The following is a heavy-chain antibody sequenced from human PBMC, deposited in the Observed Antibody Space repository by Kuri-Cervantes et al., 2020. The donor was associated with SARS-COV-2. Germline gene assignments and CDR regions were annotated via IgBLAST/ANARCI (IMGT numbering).Heavy chain of an antibody. Sequence: GGSLRLSCAASGFTFGKYALTWVRQAPGEGPEWVSSISGNGDHINYADSVKGRFTISRDNSKNTLYLQMNSLRAEDTAVYYCAKDDILTGYTPLWYWGQGTLVTVSS. D-gene: IGHD3-9*01. CDR3: AKDDILTGYTPLWY. CDR1: GFTFGKYA. J-gene: IGHJ4*02. V-gene: IGHV3-23*01. CDR2: ISGNGDHI.